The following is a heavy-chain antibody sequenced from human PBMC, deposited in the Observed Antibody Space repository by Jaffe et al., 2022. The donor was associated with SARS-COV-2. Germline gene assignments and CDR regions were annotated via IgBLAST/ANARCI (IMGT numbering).Heavy chain of an antibody. D-gene: IGHD1-20*01. CDR1: GGSISSGSYY. CDR2: IYTSGST. J-gene: IGHJ6*02. CDR3: ASRYIASGMDV. Sequence: QVQLQESGPGLVKPSQTLSLTCTVSGGSISSGSYYWSWIRQPAGKGLEWIGRIYTSGSTNYNPSLKSRVTISVDTSKNQFSLKLSSVTAADTAVYYCASRYIASGMDVWGQGTTVTVSS. V-gene: IGHV4-61*02.